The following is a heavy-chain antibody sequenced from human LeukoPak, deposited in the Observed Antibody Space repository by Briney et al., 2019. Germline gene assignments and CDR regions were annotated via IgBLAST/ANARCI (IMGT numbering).Heavy chain of an antibody. Sequence: ASVKVSFKASGYTFTSYGISWVRQAPGQGLEWMGWISAYNGNTNYAQKLQGRVTMTTDTSTSTAYMELRSLRSDDTAVYYCARSAGYGSGSYPHYWGQGTLVTVSS. D-gene: IGHD3-10*01. CDR1: GYTFTSYG. CDR2: ISAYNGNT. J-gene: IGHJ4*02. CDR3: ARSAGYGSGSYPHY. V-gene: IGHV1-18*01.